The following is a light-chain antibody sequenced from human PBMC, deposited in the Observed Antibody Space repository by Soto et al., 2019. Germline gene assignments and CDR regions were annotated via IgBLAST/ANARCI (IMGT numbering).Light chain of an antibody. CDR2: FDD. CDR3: AVWDDSLHGLV. V-gene: IGLV1-36*01. J-gene: IGLJ3*02. Sequence: QLVLTQPPSVSEAPRQRVTISCSGSSSNIGNNAVNWYQHLPGKAPKLLIYFDDLLPSGVSDRFSGSKSGTSASLAISGLQSEDEADYYCAVWDDSLHGLVFGGGTQLTVL. CDR1: SSNIGNNA.